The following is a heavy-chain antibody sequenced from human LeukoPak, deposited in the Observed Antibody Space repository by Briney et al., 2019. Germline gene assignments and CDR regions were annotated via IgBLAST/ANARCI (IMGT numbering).Heavy chain of an antibody. Sequence: PGGSLRLSCAASGFTFRSYAMSWVRQAPGKGLEGVSVISGSGGSTYYADSVEGRFTISRDNSKNTLYLQMNSLRAEDTAVYYCAKGLYSGSYDGFDSWGQGALVTVSS. V-gene: IGHV3-23*01. CDR2: ISGSGGST. CDR3: AKGLYSGSYDGFDS. CDR1: GFTFRSYA. J-gene: IGHJ4*02. D-gene: IGHD1-26*01.